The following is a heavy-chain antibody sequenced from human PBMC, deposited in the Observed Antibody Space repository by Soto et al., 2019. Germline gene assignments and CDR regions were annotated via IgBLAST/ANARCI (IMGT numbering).Heavy chain of an antibody. V-gene: IGHV3-73*01. J-gene: IGHJ2*01. CDR3: TSPRIAVAGMFWYFDL. Sequence: EVQLVESGGGLVQPRGSLKLSCAASGFSFSGSAMHWVRQASGKGLEWIGRIRSKANKHATAYTASVRGRFTISRDDLKNMAYLEMNDLKTEDTALYFCTSPRIAVAGMFWYFDLWGRGTLVTVSS. D-gene: IGHD6-19*01. CDR2: IRSKANKHAT. CDR1: GFSFSGSA.